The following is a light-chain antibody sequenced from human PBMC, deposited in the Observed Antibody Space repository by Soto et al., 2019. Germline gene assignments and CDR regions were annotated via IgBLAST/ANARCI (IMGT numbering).Light chain of an antibody. CDR2: EVN. CDR3: NSYTRTSTFV. CDR1: SSDVGAYNY. V-gene: IGLV2-14*01. J-gene: IGLJ1*01. Sequence: QSALTQPASVSGSPGQSITISCTGTSSDVGAYNYVSWYQHHPGKAPKLMIYEVNKRPSEVSNRFSGSKSGNTPSLSISGLQPEDEADYYCNSYTRTSTFVLGTGTKLTVL.